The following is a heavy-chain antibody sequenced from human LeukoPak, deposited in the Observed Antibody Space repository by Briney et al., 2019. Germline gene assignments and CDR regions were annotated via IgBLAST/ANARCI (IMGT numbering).Heavy chain of an antibody. CDR3: TKGIFGRGCVQADY. CDR2: ISYDGSNK. Sequence: GGSLRLSCAASGFTFSSYGMHWVRPAPGKGGEGVAFISYDGSNKYYADYVKGRLTISRDNSKNTLSLQIISRRADDTVVYCCTKGIFGRGCVQADYGGEGTLVTV. D-gene: IGHD6-19*01. CDR1: GFTFSSYG. J-gene: IGHJ4*02. V-gene: IGHV3-30*02.